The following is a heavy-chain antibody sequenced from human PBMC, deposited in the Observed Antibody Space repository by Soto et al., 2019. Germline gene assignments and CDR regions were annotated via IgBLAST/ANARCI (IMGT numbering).Heavy chain of an antibody. CDR2: IDQNGIT. V-gene: IGHV4-4*02. CDR3: ARLNRDYYYYGMDV. J-gene: IGHJ6*02. CDR1: GDPISSSKW. Sequence: SETLSLTCAVSGDPISSSKWWTWVRQTPGKGLEWIGRIDQNGITNYNPSLESRVTILKDNSKNQLSLKLTSVTAVDSAVYYCARLNRDYYYYGMDVWGQGATVTVSS.